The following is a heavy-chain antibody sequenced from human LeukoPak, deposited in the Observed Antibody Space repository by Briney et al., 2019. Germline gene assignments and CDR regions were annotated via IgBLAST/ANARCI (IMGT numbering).Heavy chain of an antibody. Sequence: GASVKVSCKASGGTFSSYTISWVRQAPGQGLEWMGGIIPIFGTADYAQKFQGRVTITADKSTSTAYMELSSLRSEDTAVYYCARGGGSEVVTAGPYYYYYYMDVWGKGTTVTVSS. V-gene: IGHV1-69*06. CDR2: IIPIFGTA. D-gene: IGHD2-21*02. CDR3: ARGGGSEVVTAGPYYYYYYMDV. J-gene: IGHJ6*03. CDR1: GGTFSSYT.